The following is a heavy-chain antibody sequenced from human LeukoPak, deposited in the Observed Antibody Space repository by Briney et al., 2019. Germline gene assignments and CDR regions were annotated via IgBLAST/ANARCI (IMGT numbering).Heavy chain of an antibody. CDR1: GFTFSSYG. V-gene: IGHV3-30*03. J-gene: IGHJ5*02. Sequence: GGSLRLSCAASGFTFSSYGMHWVRQTPGKGLEWVAVISYDGSNKYYADSVKGRFTISRDNSKSTLYLQMNSLRAEDTAVYYCARDGRHPGWRTVVVVAATQVGWFDPWGQGTLVTVSS. D-gene: IGHD2-15*01. CDR3: ARDGRHPGWRTVVVVAATQVGWFDP. CDR2: ISYDGSNK.